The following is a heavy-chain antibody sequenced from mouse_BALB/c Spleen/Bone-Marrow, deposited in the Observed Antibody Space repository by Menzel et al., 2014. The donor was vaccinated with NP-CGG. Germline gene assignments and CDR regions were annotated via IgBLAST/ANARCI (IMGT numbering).Heavy chain of an antibody. J-gene: IGHJ3*01. CDR3: TQLGRFAY. CDR2: INPSNGGT. CDR1: GYTFTNYY. V-gene: IGHV1S81*02. D-gene: IGHD4-1*02. Sequence: QVQLQQSGAELVKPGASVKLSCKASGYTFTNYYMYWVKQRPGQGLEWIGEINPSNGGTNFNEKFKSTATLTVDKSSSTVYVQLSSLTSEDSAVYYCTQLGRFAYWGQGTLVTASA.